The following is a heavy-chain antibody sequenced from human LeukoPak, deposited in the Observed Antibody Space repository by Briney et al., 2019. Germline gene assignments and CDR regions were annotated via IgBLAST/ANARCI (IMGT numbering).Heavy chain of an antibody. D-gene: IGHD3-16*02. CDR2: FDPEDGET. J-gene: IGHJ6*03. V-gene: IGHV1-24*01. CDR3: ARGEPHYDYVWGSYPLAYYYYMDV. CDR1: GYTLTELS. Sequence: ASVKVSCKVSGYTLTELSMHWVRQAPGKGLEWMGGFDPEDGETIYAQKFQGRVTMTEDTSTDTAYMELSSLRSEDTAVYYCARGEPHYDYVWGSYPLAYYYYMDVWGKGTTVTISS.